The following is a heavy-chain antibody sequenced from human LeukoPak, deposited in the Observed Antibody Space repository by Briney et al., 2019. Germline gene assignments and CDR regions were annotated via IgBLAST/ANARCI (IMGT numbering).Heavy chain of an antibody. Sequence: PGRSLRLSCAASGFTFGSYGMHWVRQAPGKGLEWVAVIWYDGSNKYYADSVKGRFTISRDNSKNTLYLQMNSLRAEDTAVYYCARDSRNWNYYYGMDVWGKGTTVTVSS. CDR1: GFTFGSYG. V-gene: IGHV3-33*01. D-gene: IGHD1-1*01. J-gene: IGHJ6*04. CDR3: ARDSRNWNYYYGMDV. CDR2: IWYDGSNK.